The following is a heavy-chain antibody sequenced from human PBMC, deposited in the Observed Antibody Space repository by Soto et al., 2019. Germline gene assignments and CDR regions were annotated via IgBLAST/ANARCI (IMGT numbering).Heavy chain of an antibody. CDR2: INNDGSDP. D-gene: IGHD2-21*01. Sequence: EVQLVESGGGLFQPEGSLRLSCEASGFTFSNYWMHWVRQAPGKGLVWVSRINNDGSDPIYADSVKGRFTISRDNAKNTVYLQMNSLRAEAATVYYWARGYPTYSSFAYWGQRSLVTVSS. V-gene: IGHV3-74*01. CDR3: ARGYPTYSSFAY. J-gene: IGHJ4*02. CDR1: GFTFSNYW.